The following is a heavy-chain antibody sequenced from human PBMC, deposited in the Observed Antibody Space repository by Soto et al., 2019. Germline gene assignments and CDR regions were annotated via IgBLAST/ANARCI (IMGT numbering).Heavy chain of an antibody. D-gene: IGHD3-3*01. CDR1: GGSISSSSYY. CDR2: IYYSGST. CDR3: ARQSKSAHYDFWSGDYYYGMDV. Sequence: PSETLSLTCTVSGGSISSSSYYWGWIRQPPGKGLEWIGSIYYSGSTYYNPSLKSRVTISVDTSKNQFSLKLSSVTAADTAVYYCARQSKSAHYDFWSGDYYYGMDVWGQGTTVT. J-gene: IGHJ6*02. V-gene: IGHV4-39*01.